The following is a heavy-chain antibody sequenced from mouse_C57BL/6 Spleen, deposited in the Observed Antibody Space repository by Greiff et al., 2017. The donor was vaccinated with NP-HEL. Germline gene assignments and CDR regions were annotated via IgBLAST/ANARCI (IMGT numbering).Heavy chain of an antibody. J-gene: IGHJ4*01. CDR1: GYAFSSSW. CDR3: APIYDGYYDLDYYAMDY. D-gene: IGHD2-3*01. CDR2: IYPGDGDT. V-gene: IGHV1-82*01. Sequence: VQLVESGPELVKPGASVKISCKASGYAFSSSWMNWVKQRPGKGLEWIGRIYPGDGDTNYNGKFKGKATLTADKSSSTAYMQLSSLTSEDSAVYFCAPIYDGYYDLDYYAMDYWGQGTSVTVSS.